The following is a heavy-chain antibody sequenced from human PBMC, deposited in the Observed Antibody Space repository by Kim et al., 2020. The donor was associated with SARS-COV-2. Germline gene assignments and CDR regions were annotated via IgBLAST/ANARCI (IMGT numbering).Heavy chain of an antibody. V-gene: IGHV3-33*06. CDR2: IWYDGSNK. CDR1: GFTFSTYG. CDR3: TKGSAGLGLRAYFDY. D-gene: IGHD3-16*01. J-gene: IGHJ4*02. Sequence: GGSLRLSCAASGFTFSTYGMHWVRQAPGKGLEWVAVIWYDGSNKYHADSVKGRFTISRDNSKNTLYLQMNSLRAEDTALYYCTKGSAGLGLRAYFDYWGQGTLVTVSS.